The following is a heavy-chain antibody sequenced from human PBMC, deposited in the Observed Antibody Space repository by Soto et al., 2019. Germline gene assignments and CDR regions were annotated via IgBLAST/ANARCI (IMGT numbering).Heavy chain of an antibody. D-gene: IGHD2-15*01. V-gene: IGHV3-23*01. CDR2: ISGSGGST. CDR3: AKDQGSGSQDIVVGVAATRTHDAFDI. J-gene: IGHJ3*02. Sequence: EVQLLESGGGLVQPGGSLRLSCAASGFTFSSYAMSWVRQAPGKGLEWVSAISGSGGSTYYADSVKGRFTISRDNSKNSLYRQMKSLRAEDRAVYYCAKDQGSGSQDIVVGVAATRTHDAFDIWGKGTMVTVSS. CDR1: GFTFSSYA.